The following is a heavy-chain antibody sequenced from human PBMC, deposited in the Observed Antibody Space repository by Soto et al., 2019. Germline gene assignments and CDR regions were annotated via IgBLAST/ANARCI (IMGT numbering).Heavy chain of an antibody. D-gene: IGHD4-17*01. CDR2: IDWDDDK. CDR3: ARTLRLLDAFDI. CDR1: GFSLITSGMC. V-gene: IGHV2-70*01. Sequence: SGPTLGNPTQTLTLTCSFSGFSLITSGMCVSWIRQPPGKALEWLALIDWDDDKYYSTSLKTRLTISKDTSKNQVVLTMTNMDPVDTATYYCARTLRLLDAFDIWGQGTMVTVSS. J-gene: IGHJ3*02.